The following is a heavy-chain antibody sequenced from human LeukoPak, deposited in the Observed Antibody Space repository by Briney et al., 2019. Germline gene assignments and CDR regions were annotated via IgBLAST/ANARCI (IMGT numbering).Heavy chain of an antibody. CDR1: GYTFTSYG. Sequence: PRASVKVSCKASGYTFTSYGISWVRQAPGQGLEWMGWISAYNGNTNYAQKLQDRVTMTTDTSTSIAYMELRSLRSDDTAVYFCARVRRLLEWYFDYWGQGTLVTVSS. V-gene: IGHV1-18*01. D-gene: IGHD3-3*01. CDR2: ISAYNGNT. J-gene: IGHJ4*02. CDR3: ARVRRLLEWYFDY.